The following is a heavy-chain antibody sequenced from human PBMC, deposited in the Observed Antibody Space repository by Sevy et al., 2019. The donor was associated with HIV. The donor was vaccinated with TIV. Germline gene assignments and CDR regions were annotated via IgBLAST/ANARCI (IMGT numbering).Heavy chain of an antibody. J-gene: IGHJ6*02. CDR2: ISYDGNYR. CDR1: GFTFSTYD. V-gene: IGHV3-30*18. D-gene: IGHD3-16*01. CDR3: AKIRPPGGSYFSMHAMDV. Sequence: GGSLRLSCAASGFTFSTYDIHWVRQAPGKGLEWVAIISYDGNYRYYADSVRGRFSMSRDNSKNTLYLQLNGLSIEDTSVYYCAKIRPPGGSYFSMHAMDVWGRGTTVTASS.